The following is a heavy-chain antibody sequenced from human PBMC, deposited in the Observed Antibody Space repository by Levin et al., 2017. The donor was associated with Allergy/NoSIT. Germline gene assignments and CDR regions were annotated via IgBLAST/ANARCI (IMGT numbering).Heavy chain of an antibody. J-gene: IGHJ6*02. CDR2: IYHSGST. CDR3: ARDLRITMIVGPTPAYGMDV. Sequence: SETLSLTCAVSGGSISSSNWWSWVRQPPGKGLEWIGEIYHSGSTNYNPSLKSRVTISVDKSKNQFSLKLSSVTAADTAVYYCARDLRITMIVGPTPAYGMDVWGQGTTVTVSS. D-gene: IGHD3-22*01. CDR1: GGSISSSNW. V-gene: IGHV4-4*02.